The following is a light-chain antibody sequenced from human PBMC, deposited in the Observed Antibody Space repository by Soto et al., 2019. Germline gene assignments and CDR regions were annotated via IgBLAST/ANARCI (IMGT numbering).Light chain of an antibody. Sequence: EIVLTQSPGTLSLSPGEIATLSFSASQSVSSSYLAWYQQKPGQAPRLLIYDTSNRATGVPARFSGSGSGTDFTLTISSLEPEDCAIYYCQQRQYWPPITFGQGTRLEIK. V-gene: IGKV3D-20*02. J-gene: IGKJ5*01. CDR1: QSVSSSY. CDR2: DTS. CDR3: QQRQYWPPIT.